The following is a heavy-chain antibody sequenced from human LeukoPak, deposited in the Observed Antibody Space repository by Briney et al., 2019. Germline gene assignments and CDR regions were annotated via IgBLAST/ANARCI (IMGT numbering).Heavy chain of an antibody. CDR2: ISAYNGDS. D-gene: IGHD3-10*01. CDR3: ARGCYYGSGSFPDY. J-gene: IGHJ4*02. Sequence: ASVKVSCKACGYSFASCGINWVRHPPGQGLEWMRWISAYNGDSNYAQILQGRVTMTTDTSTRTAYMDLRRVRSDATAVYYCARGCYYGSGSFPDYWGQGTLVTVSS. CDR1: GYSFASCG. V-gene: IGHV1-18*01.